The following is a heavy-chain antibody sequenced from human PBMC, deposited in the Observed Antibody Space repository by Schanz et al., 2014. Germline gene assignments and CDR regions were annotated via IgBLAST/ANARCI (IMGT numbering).Heavy chain of an antibody. Sequence: QVHLQESGPGLVKPSETLSLTCTVSGGSISNNYWGWIRQPPGKGLEWIGNIYSSGSTNYNPSLKSRVTISVDTSKNQFSLKLNSVTPADTAVYYCARGRGSDWNYGTLDYWGQGTLVTVSS. J-gene: IGHJ4*02. CDR2: IYSSGST. CDR1: GGSISNNY. D-gene: IGHD1-7*01. V-gene: IGHV4-59*01. CDR3: ARGRGSDWNYGTLDY.